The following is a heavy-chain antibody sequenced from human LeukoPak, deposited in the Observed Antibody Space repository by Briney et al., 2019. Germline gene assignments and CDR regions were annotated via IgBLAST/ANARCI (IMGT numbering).Heavy chain of an antibody. V-gene: IGHV4-61*02. J-gene: IGHJ6*03. CDR1: GGSISSGSYY. D-gene: IGHD3-10*01. Sequence: PSETLSLTCTVSGGSISSGSYYWSWIRQPAGKGLEWIGRIYTSGSTNYNPSLKSRVTISVDTSKNQFSLKLSSVTAADTAVYYCARSTMVRGGRPGLYYYYYYMDVWGKGTTVTISS. CDR3: ARSTMVRGGRPGLYYYYYYMDV. CDR2: IYTSGST.